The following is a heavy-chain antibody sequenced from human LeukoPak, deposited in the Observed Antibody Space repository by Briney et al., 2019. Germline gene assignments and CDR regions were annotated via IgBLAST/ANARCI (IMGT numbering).Heavy chain of an antibody. CDR2: IIPIFGTA. D-gene: IGHD6-19*01. CDR1: GGTFSSYA. J-gene: IGHJ4*02. V-gene: IGHV1-69*06. CDR3: ARGVAGTSLYYFDY. Sequence: SVKVSCEASGGTFSSYAISWVRQAPGQGLEWMGRIIPIFGTANYAQKFQGRVTITADKSTSTAYMELSSLRSEDTAVYYCARGVAGTSLYYFDYWGQGALVTVSS.